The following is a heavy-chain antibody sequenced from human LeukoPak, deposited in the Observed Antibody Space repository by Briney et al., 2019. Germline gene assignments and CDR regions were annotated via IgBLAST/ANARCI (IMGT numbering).Heavy chain of an antibody. V-gene: IGHV3-7*01. Sequence: GGSLRLSCAASGFTFSSYWMSWVRRAPGKGLEWVANIKQDGSEKYYVDSVKGRFTISRDNAKNSLYLQMNSLRAEDTAVYYCARTGYSSSWYVGYFDYWGQGTLVTVSS. CDR3: ARTGYSSSWYVGYFDY. CDR1: GFTFSSYW. J-gene: IGHJ4*02. CDR2: IKQDGSEK. D-gene: IGHD6-13*01.